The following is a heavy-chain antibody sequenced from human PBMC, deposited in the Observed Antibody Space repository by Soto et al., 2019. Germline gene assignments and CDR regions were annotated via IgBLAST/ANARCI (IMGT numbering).Heavy chain of an antibody. V-gene: IGHV4-31*03. CDR2: IYYSGST. D-gene: IGHD3-10*01. J-gene: IGHJ6*02. CDR1: GGSISSGGYY. CDR3: ARDSYYGSGSYYKGNYYYGMDV. Sequence: QVQLQESGPGLVKPSQTLSLTCTVSGGSISSGGYYWSWIRQHPGKGLEWIGYIYYSGSTYYNPSLQSRVTISIDTSKNQFSLKLSSLTAADTAVYYCARDSYYGSGSYYKGNYYYGMDVWGQGTTVTVSS.